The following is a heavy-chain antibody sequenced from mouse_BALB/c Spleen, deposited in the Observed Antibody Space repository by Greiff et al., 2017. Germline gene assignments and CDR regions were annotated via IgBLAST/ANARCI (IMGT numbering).Heavy chain of an antibody. CDR3: ASTLLPDY. CDR2: IDPENGNT. Sequence: EVQLQQSGAELVRPGALVKLSCKASGFNITDYYMHWVKQRPEQGLEWIGWIDPENGNTIYDPKFQGKASITADTSSNTAYLQLSSLTSEDTAVYYCASTLLPDYWGQGTTLTVSS. D-gene: IGHD2-1*01. CDR1: GFNITDYY. V-gene: IGHV14-1*02. J-gene: IGHJ2*01.